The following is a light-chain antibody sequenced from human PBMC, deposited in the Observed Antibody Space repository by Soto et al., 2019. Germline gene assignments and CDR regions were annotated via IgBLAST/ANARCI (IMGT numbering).Light chain of an antibody. J-gene: IGLJ7*01. CDR3: AVLDDRLDGHAV. CDR1: SSNIGSNT. CDR2: NNI. V-gene: IGLV1-44*01. Sequence: QSVLTQPPSASGTPGQRVSISCSGSSSNIGSNTVRWYQHLPGTAPRLLIYNNIQRPSGVPDRFSGSKSCTSASLAISGLHSEDEADYYCAVLDDRLDGHAVFGGGTQLTVL.